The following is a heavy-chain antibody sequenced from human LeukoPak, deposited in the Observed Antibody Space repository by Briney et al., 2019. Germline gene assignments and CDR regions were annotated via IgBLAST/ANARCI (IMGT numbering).Heavy chain of an antibody. CDR1: GDSVSSNSAA. CDR2: TYYRSKWYN. Sequence: SQTLSLTCAISGDSVSSNSAAWNWIRQSPSRGLEWLGRTYYRSKWYNDYAVSVKSRITINPDTSKNQFSLQLNSVTPEDTAVYYCAREGETYYYDSSAYWGVFDYWGQGTLVTVSS. J-gene: IGHJ4*02. V-gene: IGHV6-1*01. D-gene: IGHD3-22*01. CDR3: AREGETYYYDSSAYWGVFDY.